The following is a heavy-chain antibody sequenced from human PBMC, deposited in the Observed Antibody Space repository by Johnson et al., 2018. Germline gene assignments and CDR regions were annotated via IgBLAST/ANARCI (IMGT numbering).Heavy chain of an antibody. CDR2: ISSGSSTK. D-gene: IGHD3-10*01. CDR3: ARDFGSLGEYYFDY. Sequence: VQLVESGGGLVQPGGSLRLSCAASRFPFSTYSMNWVRQAPGKGLEWVAYISSGSSTKYYADSVNGRFTISRDNNQNSLFLQMHSLRDADTAVYYCARDFGSLGEYYFDYWGQGTLVTVSS. J-gene: IGHJ4*02. CDR1: RFPFSTYS. V-gene: IGHV3-48*02.